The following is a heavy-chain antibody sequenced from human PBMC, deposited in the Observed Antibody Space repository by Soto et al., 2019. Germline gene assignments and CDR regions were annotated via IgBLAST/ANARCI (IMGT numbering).Heavy chain of an antibody. J-gene: IGHJ4*02. CDR3: ARGHFTIFEVDDAYDY. V-gene: IGHV4-31*03. CDR1: GGSFSSSGYY. D-gene: IGHD3-3*01. CDR2: INYSTSS. Sequence: PSETLSLTCTVSGGSFSSSGYYWIWVRQQPGKGQMWNRYINYSTSSYHNRSRKIRVTTEIYTSKNQFSLKLCSVTAADTAVYYCARGHFTIFEVDDAYDYWGQGTLVTVSS.